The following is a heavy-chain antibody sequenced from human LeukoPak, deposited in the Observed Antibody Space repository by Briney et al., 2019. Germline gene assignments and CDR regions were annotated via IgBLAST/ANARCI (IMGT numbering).Heavy chain of an antibody. CDR1: GGTFSSYA. J-gene: IGHJ4*02. CDR3: ARGSYYDSSGYHD. D-gene: IGHD3-22*01. Sequence: SVKVPCKASGGTFSSYAISWVRQAPGQGLEWMGRIIPILGIANYAQKFQGRVTITADKSTSTVYMELSSLRSEDTAVYYCARGSYYDSSGYHDWGQGTLVTVSS. CDR2: IIPILGIA. V-gene: IGHV1-69*04.